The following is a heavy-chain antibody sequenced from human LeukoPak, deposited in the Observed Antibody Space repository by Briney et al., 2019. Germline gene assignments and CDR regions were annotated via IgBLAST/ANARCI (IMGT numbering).Heavy chain of an antibody. CDR3: ARDVYYFDY. Sequence: GGSLRLSCAASGFTFSSYSVNWVRQAPGKGPEWVSLIYSDGTTNYADSVKGRFTISRDNSKNTLFLQMNSLRAEDTAVYYCARDVYYFDYWGQGTLVTVSS. CDR2: IYSDGTT. D-gene: IGHD5/OR15-5a*01. V-gene: IGHV3-53*01. CDR1: GFTFSSYS. J-gene: IGHJ4*02.